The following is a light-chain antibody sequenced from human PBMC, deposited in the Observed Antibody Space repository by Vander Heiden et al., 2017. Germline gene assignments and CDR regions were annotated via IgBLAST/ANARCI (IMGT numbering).Light chain of an antibody. CDR2: KAS. CDR1: QNIYSW. V-gene: IGKV1-5*03. Sequence: DIQMTQSPSTLSASVGDRVTITCRASQNIYSWLAWYQQKPGKAPKVLIYKASSLESGVPSRFSGSGSGTEFTLTISSLQPEDLATYYCQQYHSYWTFGQGTKVEIE. CDR3: QQYHSYWT. J-gene: IGKJ1*01.